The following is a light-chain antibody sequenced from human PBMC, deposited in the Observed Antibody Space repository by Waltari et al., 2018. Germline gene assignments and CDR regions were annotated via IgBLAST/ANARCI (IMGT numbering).Light chain of an antibody. CDR2: EVS. Sequence: QSALTQPPPASGSPGQSVTISCTGTSSAVGGYNYVSWYQPHPGKPPKLMIYEVSKRPSGVPDRFSGSKSGNTASLTVSGLQAEDEADYYCSSYAGSNNLVFGGGTKLTVL. J-gene: IGLJ2*01. CDR1: SSAVGGYNY. CDR3: SSYAGSNNLV. V-gene: IGLV2-8*01.